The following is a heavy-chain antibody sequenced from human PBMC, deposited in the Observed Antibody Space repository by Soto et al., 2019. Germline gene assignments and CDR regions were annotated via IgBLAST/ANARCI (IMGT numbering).Heavy chain of an antibody. CDR2: VDYSGNT. Sequence: SETLSLTCAVSGVSIRPYFWSWIRQSPEKGLEWIGYVDYSGNTNYNPSLKSRVVISVDTSKSLFTLRLTSMTAADTAVYYCAGQRADEVTSQFDFWGQGTRVTVSS. CDR3: AGQRADEVTSQFDF. CDR1: GVSIRPYF. J-gene: IGHJ4*02. V-gene: IGHV4-59*01. D-gene: IGHD2-21*02.